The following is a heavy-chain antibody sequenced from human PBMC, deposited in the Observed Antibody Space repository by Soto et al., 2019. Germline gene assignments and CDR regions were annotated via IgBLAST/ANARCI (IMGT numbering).Heavy chain of an antibody. CDR3: AKCPDYDILTGLYYFDY. J-gene: IGHJ4*02. D-gene: IGHD3-9*01. CDR1: GFTFSSYA. Sequence: GGSLRLSCAASGFTFSSYAMSWVRQAPGKGLEWVSAISGSGGSTYYADSVKGRFTISRDNSKNTLYLQMNSLRAEDTAVYYCAKCPDYDILTGLYYFDYWGQGTLVTVSS. V-gene: IGHV3-23*01. CDR2: ISGSGGST.